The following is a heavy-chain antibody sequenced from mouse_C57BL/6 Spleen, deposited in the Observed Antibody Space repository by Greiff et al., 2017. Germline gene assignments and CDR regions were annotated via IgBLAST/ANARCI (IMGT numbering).Heavy chain of an antibody. J-gene: IGHJ3*01. CDR3: ARGYYDYDEFAY. CDR1: GYTFTSYW. Sequence: QVQLQQPGAELVKPGASVKLSCKASGYTFTSYWMHWVKQRPGRGLEWIGRIDPSSGGTKYNEKFKSKATLTVDKPSSTAYMQLSSLTAEDSAVYYCARGYYDYDEFAYWGQGTLVTVSA. CDR2: IDPSSGGT. D-gene: IGHD2-4*01. V-gene: IGHV1-62-3*01.